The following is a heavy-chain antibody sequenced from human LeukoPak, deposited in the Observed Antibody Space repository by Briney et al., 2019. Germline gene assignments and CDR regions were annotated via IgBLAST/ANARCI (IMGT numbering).Heavy chain of an antibody. J-gene: IGHJ4*02. Sequence: GGSLRLSCAASGFTFSSYSMNWVRQAPGKGLEWVSYISSSNNTIYHADSVKGRFTISRDNAKNSLYLQMNSLRDEDTAVYYCARSTYCGGDCYPALGYWGQGTPVTVSS. D-gene: IGHD2-21*02. CDR2: ISSSNNTI. CDR1: GFTFSSYS. CDR3: ARSTYCGGDCYPALGY. V-gene: IGHV3-48*02.